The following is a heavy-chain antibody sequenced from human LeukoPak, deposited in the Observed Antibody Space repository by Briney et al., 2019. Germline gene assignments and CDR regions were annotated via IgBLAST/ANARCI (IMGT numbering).Heavy chain of an antibody. CDR1: GGSISSYY. J-gene: IGHJ5*02. V-gene: IGHV4-59*01. CDR3: ARASPGIAVAGTVGWFDP. D-gene: IGHD6-19*01. CDR2: IYYSGST. Sequence: SETLSLTCTVSGGSISSYYWSWIRQPPGKGLEWIGYIYYSGSTNYNPSLKSRVTISVDTSKNQFSLKLSSVTAADTAVYYCARASPGIAVAGTVGWFDPWGQGTLVTVSS.